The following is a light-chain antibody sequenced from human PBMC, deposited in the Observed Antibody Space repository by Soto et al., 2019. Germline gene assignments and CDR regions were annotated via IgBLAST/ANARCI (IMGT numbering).Light chain of an antibody. CDR3: QQYVGSAGIT. CDR2: AAS. CDR1: QGIGNA. V-gene: IGKV1-6*01. J-gene: IGKJ5*01. Sequence: AIQMTQSPSSLSASVGDRVTISCRASQGIGNALGWYQQKPGKPPKVLIYAASTLQSGVPSRFSGSGSDTEFTLTISSLQPDDFAVYYCQQYVGSAGITFGQGTRLEIK.